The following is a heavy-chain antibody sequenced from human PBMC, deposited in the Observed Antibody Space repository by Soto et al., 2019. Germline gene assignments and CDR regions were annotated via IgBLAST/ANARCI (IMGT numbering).Heavy chain of an antibody. CDR3: ARSITMVRGFSLDFDY. J-gene: IGHJ4*02. D-gene: IGHD3-10*01. V-gene: IGHV4-31*03. CDR2: IYYSGST. CDR1: GVSISSGGYY. Sequence: QVQLQESGPGLVKPSQTLSLTCTVSGVSISSGGYYWSWIRQHPGKGLEWIGYIYYSGSTYYNPSLKSRVTISVDTSKNQFSLKLSSVTAADTAVYYCARSITMVRGFSLDFDYWGQGTLVTVSS.